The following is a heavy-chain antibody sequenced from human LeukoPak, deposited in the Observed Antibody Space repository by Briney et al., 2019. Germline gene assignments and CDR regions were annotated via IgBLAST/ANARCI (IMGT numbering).Heavy chain of an antibody. J-gene: IGHJ4*02. V-gene: IGHV4-59*08. CDR1: GDSLSNYY. CDR3: ARLRDYGSGTFYNDY. D-gene: IGHD3-10*01. Sequence: SETLSLTCSVSGDSLSNYYWTWMRQPPGKALEWVGYIYYTGSPNYNPSLKSRVTISVDTSKNQFSLKLSSVTAADTAVYYCARLRDYGSGTFYNDYWGQGTLVTVSS. CDR2: IYYTGSP.